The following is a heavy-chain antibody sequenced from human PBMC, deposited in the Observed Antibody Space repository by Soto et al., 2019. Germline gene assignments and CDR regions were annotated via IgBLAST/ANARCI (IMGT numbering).Heavy chain of an antibody. CDR3: ASERSAQYFDS. J-gene: IGHJ4*02. CDR1: GGTFSRHA. Sequence: RASVKVSCKASGGTFSRHAIAWVRQAPGQGLEWMGGISPTFGTATYAPKFQGRVAISADRSSNTAYMELSSLRSQDTAVYYCASERSAQYFDSWGQGTLVTVSS. V-gene: IGHV1-69*06. D-gene: IGHD1-26*01. CDR2: ISPTFGTA.